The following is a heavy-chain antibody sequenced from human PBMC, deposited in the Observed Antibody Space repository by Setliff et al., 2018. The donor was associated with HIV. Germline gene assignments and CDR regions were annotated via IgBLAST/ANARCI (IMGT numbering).Heavy chain of an antibody. Sequence: GGSLRLSCAASGFTFSVHGMHWVRQAPGKGLEWVAFINYDESSEYYADSVKGRVSISRDNSKNTVDLHMNSLRTEDTALYYCARGVTMIEGGYYFDYWGQGTLVTVSS. CDR3: ARGVTMIEGGYYFDY. CDR1: GFTFSVHG. CDR2: INYDESSE. J-gene: IGHJ4*02. V-gene: IGHV3-30*02. D-gene: IGHD3-22*01.